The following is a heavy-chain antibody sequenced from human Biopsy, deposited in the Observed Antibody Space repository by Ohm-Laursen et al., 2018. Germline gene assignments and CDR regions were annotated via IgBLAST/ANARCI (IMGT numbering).Heavy chain of an antibody. Sequence: SLRLSCTASGISFSRSAMNWVRQAPGKGLEWVAVIWYDGSIEYYVDSVKGRFTISPDNYKNILYLQMNSLRVEDTAVYYCARDRLLYQYDSSGSDIWGQGTVGTVSS. V-gene: IGHV3-33*08. J-gene: IGHJ3*02. D-gene: IGHD3-22*01. CDR1: GISFSRSA. CDR2: IWYDGSIE. CDR3: ARDRLLYQYDSSGSDI.